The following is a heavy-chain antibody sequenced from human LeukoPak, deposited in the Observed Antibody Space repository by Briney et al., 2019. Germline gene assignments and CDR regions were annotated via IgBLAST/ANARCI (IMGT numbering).Heavy chain of an antibody. CDR1: GYTFTSYD. Sequence: ASVKVSCKASGYTFTSYDINWVRQATGQGLEWMGWMNPNSGNTGYAQKFQGRVTMTRNTSISTAYMELSSLRSEDTAVYYCARERIPPRYFDWLESNWGQGTLVTVSS. CDR3: ARERIPPRYFDWLESN. V-gene: IGHV1-8*01. D-gene: IGHD3-9*01. CDR2: MNPNSGNT. J-gene: IGHJ4*02.